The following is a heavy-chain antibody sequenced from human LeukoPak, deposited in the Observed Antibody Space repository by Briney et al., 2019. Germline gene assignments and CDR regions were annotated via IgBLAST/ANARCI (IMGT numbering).Heavy chain of an antibody. CDR2: ISAYNGNT. CDR1: DYTFTSYG. D-gene: IGHD3-9*01. Sequence: ASVKVSCKASDYTFTSYGISWVRQAPGQGLEWMGWISAYNGNTNYAQKLQGRVTMTTDTSTSTAYMELRSLRSDDTAVYYCARDAPSGYDILTGEEVARDYGMDVWGQGTTVTVSS. CDR3: ARDAPSGYDILTGEEVARDYGMDV. J-gene: IGHJ6*02. V-gene: IGHV1-18*01.